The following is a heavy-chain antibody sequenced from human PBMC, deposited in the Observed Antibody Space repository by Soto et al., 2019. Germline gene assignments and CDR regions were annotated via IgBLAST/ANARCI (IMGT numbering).Heavy chain of an antibody. Sequence: GESLKISCTGFGYTLTTFWISGVRQMPGKGLEWMGRIDPRDSQTNYSPSFQGHVTISVDKSISTAYLQWDSLKASDTAMYYCARLFCSTDTCDSWFDPWGQGTLVTVSS. CDR3: ARLFCSTDTCDSWFDP. CDR2: IDPRDSQT. V-gene: IGHV5-10-1*01. D-gene: IGHD1-26*01. J-gene: IGHJ5*02. CDR1: GYTLTTFW.